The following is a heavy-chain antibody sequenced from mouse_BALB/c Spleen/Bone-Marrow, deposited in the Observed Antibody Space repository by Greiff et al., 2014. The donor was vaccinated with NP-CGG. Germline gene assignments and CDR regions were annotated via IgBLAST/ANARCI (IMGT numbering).Heavy chain of an antibody. CDR1: GFTFSDYY. Sequence: VQLKESGRGLVKPGGSLKLSCAASGFTFSDYYMYWVRQTPEKRLEWVATISDGGSYTYYPDSVKGRFTISRDNVKNNLYLQMSSLKSEDTAMYYCARGPHDDDMDYWGQGTSVTVSS. J-gene: IGHJ4*01. D-gene: IGHD2-3*01. CDR2: ISDGGSYT. V-gene: IGHV5-4*02. CDR3: ARGPHDDDMDY.